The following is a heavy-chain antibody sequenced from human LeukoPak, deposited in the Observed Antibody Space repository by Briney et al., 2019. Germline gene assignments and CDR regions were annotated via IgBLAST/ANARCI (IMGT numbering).Heavy chain of an antibody. D-gene: IGHD1-1*01. CDR2: IYYSGST. CDR1: GGSISSYY. J-gene: IGHJ6*03. CDR3: ARGKRVLTPLHYYYYYMDV. Sequence: PSETLSLTCTVSGGSISSYYWSWIRQPPGKGLEWIGYIYYSGSTNYNPSLKSRVTISVDTSKNQFSLKLSSVTAADTAVYYCARGKRVLTPLHYYYYYMDVWGKGTTVTVSS. V-gene: IGHV4-59*01.